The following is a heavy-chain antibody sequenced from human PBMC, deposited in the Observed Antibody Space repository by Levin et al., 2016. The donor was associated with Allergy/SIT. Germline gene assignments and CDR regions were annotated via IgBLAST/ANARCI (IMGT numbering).Heavy chain of an antibody. CDR2: MNPNSGNT. V-gene: IGHV1-8*01. D-gene: IGHD3-10*01. J-gene: IGHJ4*02. CDR3: ARGPIYGSGSYFDY. Sequence: ASVKVSCKASGYTFTNYDVNWVRQATGQGLEWMGWMNPNSGNTGYSKKFQGRVSMTRSTSLSTAYMELSSLRSEDTAVYYCARGPIYGSGSYFDYWGQGSLVTVSS. CDR1: GYTFTNYD.